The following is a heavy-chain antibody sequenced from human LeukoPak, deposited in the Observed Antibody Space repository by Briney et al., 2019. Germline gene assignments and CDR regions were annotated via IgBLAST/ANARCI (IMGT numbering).Heavy chain of an antibody. CDR2: INPNSGGT. CDR1: GYSFTSYW. V-gene: IGHV1-2*02. CDR3: ARGPDIVVVTAVPGPFDY. J-gene: IGHJ4*02. D-gene: IGHD2-21*02. Sequence: GESLKISCKGSGYSFTSYWIGWVRQAPGQGLEWMGWINPNSGGTNYAQKFQGRVTMTRDTSISTAYMELSRLRSDDTAVYYCARGPDIVVVTAVPGPFDYWGQGTLVTVSS.